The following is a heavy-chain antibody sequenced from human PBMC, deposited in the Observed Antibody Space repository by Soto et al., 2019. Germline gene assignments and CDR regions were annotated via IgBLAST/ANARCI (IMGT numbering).Heavy chain of an antibody. CDR2: IIPILGIA. V-gene: IGHV1-69*10. D-gene: IGHD5-12*01. Sequence: ASVKVSCKASGGTFSSYAISWVRQAPGQGLEWMGGIIPILGIANYAQKFQGRVTITADKSTSTAYMELSSLRSEDTAVYYCARVSVDSGYDQDPGYYFDYWGQGTLVTVSS. CDR1: GGTFSSYA. CDR3: ARVSVDSGYDQDPGYYFDY. J-gene: IGHJ4*02.